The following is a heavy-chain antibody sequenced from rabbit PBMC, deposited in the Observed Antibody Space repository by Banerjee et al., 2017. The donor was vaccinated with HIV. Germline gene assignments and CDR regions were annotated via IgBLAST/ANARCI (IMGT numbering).Heavy chain of an antibody. Sequence: ELIACIFSNRGITWYASWVNGRFSISRSTSLNTVTLQMTSLTAADTATYFCARALYGGAVGYAYGLDLWGPGTLVTVS. CDR2: IFSNRGIT. CDR3: ARALYGGAVGYAYGLDL. J-gene: IGHJ4*01. D-gene: IGHD6-1*01. V-gene: IGHV1S43*01.